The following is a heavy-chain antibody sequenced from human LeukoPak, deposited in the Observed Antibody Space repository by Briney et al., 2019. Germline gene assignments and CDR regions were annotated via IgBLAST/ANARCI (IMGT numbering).Heavy chain of an antibody. V-gene: IGHV4-59*01. D-gene: IGHD3-10*01. J-gene: IGHJ4*02. CDR1: GGSISGYF. CDR3: ARDRSRVYFDY. Sequence: SETLSLTCTVSGGSISGYFWGWIRQPPGKGLEWIGYIFYSGFTNYNPSLKSRVTISVDTCKYQFSLKLSSVTAADTAVYYCARDRSRVYFDYWGQGTLVTVSS. CDR2: IFYSGFT.